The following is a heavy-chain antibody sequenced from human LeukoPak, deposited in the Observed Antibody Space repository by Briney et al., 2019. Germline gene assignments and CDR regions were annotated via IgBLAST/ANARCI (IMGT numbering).Heavy chain of an antibody. D-gene: IGHD6-13*01. CDR3: ARDIAGAHYYYYYMDV. Sequence: PGGSLRLSCAASGFTVSSNYMSWVRQAPGKGLEWVSVIYSGGSTYYADSVKGRFTISRDNSKNTLYLQMNSLRAEDTAVYYCARDIAGAHYYYYYMDVRGKGTTVTVSS. V-gene: IGHV3-53*01. CDR2: IYSGGST. CDR1: GFTVSSNY. J-gene: IGHJ6*03.